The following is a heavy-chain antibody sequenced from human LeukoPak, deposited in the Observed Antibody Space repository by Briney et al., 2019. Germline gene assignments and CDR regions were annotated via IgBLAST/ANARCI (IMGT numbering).Heavy chain of an antibody. V-gene: IGHV3-15*01. D-gene: IGHD6-6*01. CDR2: IKSKTSGGTT. CDR1: GFNFNNAW. Sequence: GGSLRLSCAASGFNFNNAWMSWVRQAPGMGLEWVGRIKSKTSGGTTDYAAPVEGRFTISRDDSKNTLFLQMNSLKTEDTAFYYCTTYMAARLDNFGFWGQGTLVTVSS. J-gene: IGHJ4*02. CDR3: TTYMAARLDNFGF.